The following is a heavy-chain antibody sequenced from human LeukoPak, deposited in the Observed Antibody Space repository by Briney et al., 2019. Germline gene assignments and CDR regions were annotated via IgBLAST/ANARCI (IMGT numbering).Heavy chain of an antibody. CDR3: TSQGVSGGSLFDL. V-gene: IGHV3-21*04. CDR1: GFSFSSYN. CDR2: ITTSSTYT. Sequence: GGSLRLSCAASGFSFSSYNMNWVRQAPGKGLEWVSSITTSSTYTFYADSVKGRFTISRDNAKNSLYLQMNSLRAEDTAVYYCTSQGVSGGSLFDLWGRGTLVTVSS. J-gene: IGHJ2*01. D-gene: IGHD2-15*01.